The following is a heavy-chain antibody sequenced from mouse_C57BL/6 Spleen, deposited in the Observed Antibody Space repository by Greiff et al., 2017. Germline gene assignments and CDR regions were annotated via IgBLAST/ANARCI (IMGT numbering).Heavy chain of an antibody. CDR1: GFTFTDYY. J-gene: IGHJ2*01. Sequence: EVNVVESGGGLVQPGGSLSLSCAASGFTFTDYYMSWVRQPPGKALEWLGFIRNKANGYTTEYSASVKGRFTISRDNSQSILYLQMNALRAEDSATSYCARYPLYSNNFDYWGQGTTLTVSS. V-gene: IGHV7-3*01. D-gene: IGHD2-5*01. CDR2: IRNKANGYTT. CDR3: ARYPLYSNNFDY.